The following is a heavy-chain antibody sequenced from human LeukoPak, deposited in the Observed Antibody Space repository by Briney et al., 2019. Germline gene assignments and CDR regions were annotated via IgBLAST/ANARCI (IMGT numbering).Heavy chain of an antibody. CDR3: ETGGHYFGT. V-gene: IGHV3-15*01. CDR1: GFTFGNVW. D-gene: IGHD3-10*01. Sequence: GGSLRLSCAASGFTFGNVWMSWVRQAPGKGLEWVGRIKRKSAGGTPNYAAPVKGRFTISRDDSINTLYLQMNSLKTDDTAVYHCETGGHYFGTWGQGTLVTVSP. CDR2: IKRKSAGGTP. J-gene: IGHJ5*02.